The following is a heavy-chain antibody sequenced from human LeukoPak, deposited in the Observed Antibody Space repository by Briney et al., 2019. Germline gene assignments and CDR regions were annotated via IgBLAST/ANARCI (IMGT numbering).Heavy chain of an antibody. CDR3: ARGVAAMAYY. Sequence: PGGSLRLSRSASGFTFSSYWMHWVRQAPGKGLAWVSRINSDGSSTSYADFVKGRFTISRDNAKNTLYLQMNSLRAEDTAVYYCARGVAAMAYYWGQGTLVTVSS. D-gene: IGHD5-18*01. CDR2: INSDGSST. CDR1: GFTFSSYW. J-gene: IGHJ4*02. V-gene: IGHV3-74*01.